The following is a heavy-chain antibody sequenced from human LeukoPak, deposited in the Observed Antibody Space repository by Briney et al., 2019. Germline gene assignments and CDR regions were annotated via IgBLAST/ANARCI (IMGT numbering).Heavy chain of an antibody. D-gene: IGHD6-13*01. V-gene: IGHV4-4*07. Sequence: SETLSLTCTVSGGSISSYYWSWIRQPAGKGLEWIGRIYPSGSTNYNPSLKSRVTISVDPSKNQFSLELSSVTAADTAVYFCARGRVSSSSWYSTYYYYFYMDVWGKGTTVTVSS. J-gene: IGHJ6*03. CDR3: ARGRVSSSSWYSTYYYYFYMDV. CDR2: IYPSGST. CDR1: GGSISSYY.